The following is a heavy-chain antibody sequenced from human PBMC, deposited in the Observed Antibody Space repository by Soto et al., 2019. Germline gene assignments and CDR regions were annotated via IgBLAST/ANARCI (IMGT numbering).Heavy chain of an antibody. CDR1: GGSFSGYY. D-gene: IGHD3-9*01. CDR2: INHSGST. CDR3: ARDLPYYDILTGYYHYYFDY. Sequence: SETLSLTCAVYGGSFSGYYWSWIRQPPGKGLEWIGEINHSGSTNYNPSLKSRVTISVDTSKNQFSLKLSSVTAADTAVYYCARDLPYYDILTGYYHYYFDYWSQGTLVTVS. V-gene: IGHV4-34*01. J-gene: IGHJ4*02.